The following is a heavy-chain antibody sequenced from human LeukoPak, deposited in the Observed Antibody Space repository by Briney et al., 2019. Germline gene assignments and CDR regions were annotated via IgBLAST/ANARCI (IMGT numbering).Heavy chain of an antibody. CDR3: ARDRIAAGVKHNWFDP. D-gene: IGHD6-13*01. Sequence: SQTLSLTCTVSGGSISSGSYYWSRIRQPAGKGLEWIGRIYTSGSTNYNPSLKSRVTISVDTSKNQFSLKLSSVTAADTAVYYCARDRIAAGVKHNWFDPWGQGTLVTVSS. J-gene: IGHJ5*02. V-gene: IGHV4-61*02. CDR1: GGSISSGSYY. CDR2: IYTSGST.